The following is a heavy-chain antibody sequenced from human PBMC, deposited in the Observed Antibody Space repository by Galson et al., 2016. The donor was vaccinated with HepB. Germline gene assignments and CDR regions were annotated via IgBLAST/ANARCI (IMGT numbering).Heavy chain of an antibody. CDR3: ARDKMRWLQLVYFLDH. CDR2: IWYDGSKK. J-gene: IGHJ4*02. V-gene: IGHV3-33*08. D-gene: IGHD5-24*01. CDR1: GFTFGNSG. Sequence: SLRLSCAASGFTFGNSGMHWVRQAPGKGLEWVALIWYDGSKKYYADSVKGRFTISRDNSKNTLYLQMDSLRAEDTAAYYCARDKMRWLQLVYFLDHWGQGTLVTVSS.